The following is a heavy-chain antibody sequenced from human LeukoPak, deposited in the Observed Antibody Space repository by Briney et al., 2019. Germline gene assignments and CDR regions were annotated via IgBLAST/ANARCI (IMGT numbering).Heavy chain of an antibody. CDR1: GGSISSSSYY. CDR2: IYYSGST. J-gene: IGHJ3*02. Sequence: SETLSLTCTVSGGSISSSSYYWGWIRQPPGKGLEWIGSIYYSGSTYYNPSLKSRVTISVDTSKNQFSLKLSSVTAADTAVYYCARVTPWIGHAFDIWGQGTMVTVSS. CDR3: ARVTPWIGHAFDI. V-gene: IGHV4-39*01. D-gene: IGHD2-2*03.